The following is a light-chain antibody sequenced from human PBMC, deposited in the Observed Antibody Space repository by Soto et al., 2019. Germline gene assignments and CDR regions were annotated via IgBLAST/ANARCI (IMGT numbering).Light chain of an antibody. CDR1: SSDVGGYNY. V-gene: IGLV2-14*01. CDR2: DVS. CDR3: SSYTSSSTLYV. J-gene: IGLJ1*01. Sequence: QSVLTQPASVSGSPGQSITISCTGTSSDVGGYNYVSWYQQHPGKAPKRMIYDVSNRPSGVSNRFSGSKSGNTASLTISGLQAEDEADYYCSSYTSSSTLYVFGTGTKVTV.